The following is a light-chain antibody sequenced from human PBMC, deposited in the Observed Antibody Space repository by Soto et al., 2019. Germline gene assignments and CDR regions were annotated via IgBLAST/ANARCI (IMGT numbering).Light chain of an antibody. CDR3: SSYSISTAYL. CDR2: EVS. V-gene: IGLV2-14*01. Sequence: QSALTQPASVSGSPGQSITIACTGTSSDVGGYDYVSWYQLHPGKAPKLMVFEVSNRPSGVSYRFSGSKSGNTASLTISGLQAEGEADYFCSSYSISTAYLFGTGTKVTV. J-gene: IGLJ1*01. CDR1: SSDVGGYDY.